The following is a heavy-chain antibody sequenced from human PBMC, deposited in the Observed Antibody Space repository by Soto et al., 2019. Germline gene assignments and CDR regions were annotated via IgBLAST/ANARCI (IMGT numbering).Heavy chain of an antibody. CDR2: INTRTGDT. Sequence: QVHLLQSATEVRKPGASVRLSCKASGYTFTSYSIQWVRQAPGQRLEWLGWINTRTGDTTYSLKFQDRITISRDTSASTGYMDLSSLSSEDTAVYYCARFLPELWYFDLWGRGSLVTVSS. CDR3: ARFLPELWYFDL. CDR1: GYTFTSYS. J-gene: IGHJ2*01. V-gene: IGHV1-3*04. D-gene: IGHD1-7*01.